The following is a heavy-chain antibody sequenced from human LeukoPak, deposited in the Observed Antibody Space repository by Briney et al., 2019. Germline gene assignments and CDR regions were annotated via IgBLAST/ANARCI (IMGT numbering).Heavy chain of an antibody. Sequence: ASVKVSCKASGYTFTSYYMHWVRQAPGQGLEWMGIINPSGGSTSYAQKFQGRVTMTRGTSISTAYMELRSLTSEDTAIYYCVRDGEGVAISVNFWFDPWGQGTLVTVSS. V-gene: IGHV1-46*01. D-gene: IGHD3-10*01. CDR1: GYTFTSYY. CDR2: INPSGGST. CDR3: VRDGEGVAISVNFWFDP. J-gene: IGHJ5*02.